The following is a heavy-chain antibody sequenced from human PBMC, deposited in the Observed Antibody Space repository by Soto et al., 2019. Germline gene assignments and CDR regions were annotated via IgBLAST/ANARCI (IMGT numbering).Heavy chain of an antibody. CDR1: GGSFRGYY. J-gene: IGHJ4*02. V-gene: IGHV4-34*01. CDR2: INHSGST. D-gene: IGHD4-17*01. Sequence: PSETLSLTCAVYGGSFRGYYWSWIRQPPGKGLEWIGEINHSGSTNYNPSLKSRVTISVDTSKNQFSLKLSSVTAADTAVYYCARGPYGDSDYWGQGTLVTVSS. CDR3: ARGPYGDSDY.